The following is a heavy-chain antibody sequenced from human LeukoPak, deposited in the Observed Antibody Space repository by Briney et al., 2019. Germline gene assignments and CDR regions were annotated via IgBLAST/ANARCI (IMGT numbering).Heavy chain of an antibody. CDR3: ARGGASGYDLGGTYYFDY. V-gene: IGHV4-39*07. J-gene: IGHJ4*02. CDR1: GVSISSSNSY. CDR2: IYYSGNT. D-gene: IGHD5-12*01. Sequence: PSETLSLTCTVSGVSISSSNSYWGWIRQPPGKGLEWIGSIYYSGNTYYNPSLKSRVTISVDTSKNQFSLKLSSVTAADTAVYYCARGGASGYDLGGTYYFDYWGQGTLVTVSS.